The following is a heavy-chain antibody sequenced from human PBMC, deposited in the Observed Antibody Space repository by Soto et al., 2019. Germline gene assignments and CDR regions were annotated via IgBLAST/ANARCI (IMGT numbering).Heavy chain of an antibody. V-gene: IGHV3-30-3*01. CDR1: GFTFISYA. CDR2: ISYDGSNK. J-gene: IGHJ6*02. CDR3: AKVPAPFYGMDV. Sequence: GGSLRLSCAASGFTFISYAMHWVRQAPGKGLEWVAVISYDGSNKYYADSVKGRFTISRDNSKNTLYLQMKSLRAEDTSVYYCAKVPAPFYGMDVWGQGTTVTVSS.